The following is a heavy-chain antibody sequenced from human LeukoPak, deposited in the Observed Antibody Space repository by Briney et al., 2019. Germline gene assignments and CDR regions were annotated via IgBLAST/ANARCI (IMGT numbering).Heavy chain of an antibody. CDR2: ISYDGSNK. J-gene: IGHJ4*02. CDR1: GFTFSSYG. Sequence: GRSLRLSCAASGFTFSSYGMHWVRQAPGKGLEWVAVISYDGSNKYYADSVKGRFTISRDNSKNTLYLQMNSLRAEDTAVYYCATTYYYDSSGYRFDYWGQGTLVTVSS. CDR3: ATTYYYDSSGYRFDY. V-gene: IGHV3-30*03. D-gene: IGHD3-22*01.